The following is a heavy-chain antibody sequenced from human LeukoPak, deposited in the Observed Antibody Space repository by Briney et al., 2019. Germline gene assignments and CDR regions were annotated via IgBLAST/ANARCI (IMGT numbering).Heavy chain of an antibody. D-gene: IGHD6-13*01. J-gene: IGHJ4*02. CDR2: IYYSGST. V-gene: IGHV4-59*01. CDR3: ARSQGPGRSSWYRPTTYYFDY. CDR1: GDSISSYY. Sequence: PSETLSLTCTVSGDSISSYYWSWIRQPPGKGLDWIGYIYYSGSTNYNPSLKSRVTISVDTSKNQFSLKLSSVTAADTAVYYCARSQGPGRSSWYRPTTYYFDYWGQGTLVTISS.